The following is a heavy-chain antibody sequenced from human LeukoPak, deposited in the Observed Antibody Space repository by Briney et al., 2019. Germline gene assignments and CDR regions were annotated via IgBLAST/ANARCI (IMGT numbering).Heavy chain of an antibody. V-gene: IGHV4-61*02. D-gene: IGHD1-26*01. CDR1: GGSISSGSYY. CDR3: ARDREGSSPGRPNYYYYMDV. Sequence: SQTLSLTCTVSGGSISSGSYYWSSIRQPAGKGLEWIGRIYTSGSTNYNPSLKSRVTISVDTSKNQFSLKLSSVTAADTAVYYCARDREGSSPGRPNYYYYMDVWGKGTTVTVSS. J-gene: IGHJ6*03. CDR2: IYTSGST.